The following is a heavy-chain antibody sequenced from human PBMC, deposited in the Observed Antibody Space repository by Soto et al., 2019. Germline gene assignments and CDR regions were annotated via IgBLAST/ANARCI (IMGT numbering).Heavy chain of an antibody. CDR3: ARGNLREQWLVHRGDYYAYGMDV. CDR1: GGTFSSYT. J-gene: IGHJ6*02. D-gene: IGHD6-19*01. Sequence: QVQLVQSGAEVKKPGSSVKVSCKASGGTFSSYTISWVRQAPGQGLEWMGRIIPILGIANYAQKFQGRVTITADKSTSTAYMALSSLRSEDTAVYYCARGNLREQWLVHRGDYYAYGMDVWGQGTTVTVSS. V-gene: IGHV1-69*02. CDR2: IIPILGIA.